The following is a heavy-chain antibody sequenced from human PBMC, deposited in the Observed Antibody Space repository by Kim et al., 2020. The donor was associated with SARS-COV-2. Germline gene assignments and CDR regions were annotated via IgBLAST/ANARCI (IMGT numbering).Heavy chain of an antibody. D-gene: IGHD2-21*01. V-gene: IGHV1-46*01. J-gene: IGHJ4*01. CDR1: GYSFINYD. CDR2: INPNGGNS. Sequence: ASVKVSCKASGYSFINYDINWVRQAPGQGLEWRGIINPNGGNSRYAQKFQGRVTMTTNASTSTVYMALTSFRSDDTAVYYCSRGGEPMVVVFD. CDR3: SRGGEPMVVVFD.